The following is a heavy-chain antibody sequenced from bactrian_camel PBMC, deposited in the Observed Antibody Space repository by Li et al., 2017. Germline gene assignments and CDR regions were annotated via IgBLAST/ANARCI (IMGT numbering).Heavy chain of an antibody. D-gene: IGHD4*01. CDR1: GFTFSDYY. J-gene: IGHJ4*01. CDR2: IYADGSRT. V-gene: IGHV3-2*01. Sequence: QVQLVESGGGLVQPGGSLRLSCVGSGFTFSDYYMSWVRQAPGQHLQWVSSIYADGSRTDYHWSVKGRFTISRDNAKNTLYLQLNSLKPEDTAMYYCAASNYPSCEVYLATPSALDYWGQGTQVTVS. CDR3: AASNYPSCEVYLATPSALDY.